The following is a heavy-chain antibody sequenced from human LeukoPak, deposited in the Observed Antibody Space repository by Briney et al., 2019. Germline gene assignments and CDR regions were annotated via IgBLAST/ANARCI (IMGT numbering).Heavy chain of an antibody. V-gene: IGHV1-8*01. CDR2: MNPNSGNT. Sequence: GASVKVSCKASGYTFTSYDINWVRQATGQGLEWMGWMNPNSGNTGYAQKFQGRVTMTRNTSISTAYMELSSLRSEDTAVYYCARGHYDILTGERSFDYWGQGTLVTVSS. CDR3: ARGHYDILTGERSFDY. D-gene: IGHD3-9*01. J-gene: IGHJ4*02. CDR1: GYTFTSYD.